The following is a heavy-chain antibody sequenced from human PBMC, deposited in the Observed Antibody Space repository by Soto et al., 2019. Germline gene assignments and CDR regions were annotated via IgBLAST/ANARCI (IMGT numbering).Heavy chain of an antibody. CDR1: GGSLSSYY. Sequence: QVQLQESGPGLVKPSETLSLTCTVSGGSLSSYYWCWIRQRAGKGLGWVGRIYTSGSTNYNPSLKSRVTMSVDTSNNQLSLKLRSVTAADSAVYYCARDRIGTVGATGYDYGMDVWGQGTTVPVSS. J-gene: IGHJ6*02. CDR2: IYTSGST. D-gene: IGHD1-26*01. V-gene: IGHV4-4*07. CDR3: ARDRIGTVGATGYDYGMDV.